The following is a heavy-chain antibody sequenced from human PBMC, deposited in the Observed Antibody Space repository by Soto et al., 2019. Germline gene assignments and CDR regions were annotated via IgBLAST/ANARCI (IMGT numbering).Heavy chain of an antibody. CDR3: AKAPGGAYYYGMDV. J-gene: IGHJ6*02. CDR2: ISGSGVST. CDR1: GFTFSSYA. Sequence: EVQLLESGGGLVQPGGSLRLSCAASGFTFSSYAMSWVRQAPGKGLEWVSAISGSGVSTYYADSVKGRFTVSRDNSKNTLYVQMNSLRAEDTAVYYCAKAPGGAYYYGMDVWGQGTTVTVSS. D-gene: IGHD3-10*01. V-gene: IGHV3-23*01.